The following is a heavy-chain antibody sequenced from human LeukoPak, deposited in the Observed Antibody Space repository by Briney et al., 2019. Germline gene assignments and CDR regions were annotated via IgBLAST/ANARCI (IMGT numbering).Heavy chain of an antibody. V-gene: IGHV3-21*01. CDR1: GFTFSSYA. CDR3: ARARQWLGVSNWFDP. CDR2: ISGDAGVT. D-gene: IGHD5-12*01. J-gene: IGHJ5*02. Sequence: PGGSLRLSCAASGFTFSSYAMHWVRQAPGKGLEWVSAISGDAGVTYYAASVKGRFTIARDNAKNSLYLEMNSLRAEDTAIYYCARARQWLGVSNWFDPWGQGTLVAVSS.